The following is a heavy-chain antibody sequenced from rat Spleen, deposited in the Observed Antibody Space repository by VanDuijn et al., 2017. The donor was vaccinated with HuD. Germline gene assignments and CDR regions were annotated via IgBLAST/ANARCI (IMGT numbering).Heavy chain of an antibody. CDR2: INNAGST. D-gene: IGHD1-2*01. J-gene: IGHJ4*01. CDR1: GYSITSSYR. Sequence: EVQPQESGPGLVKPSQSLSLTCSVNGYSITSSYRWIWIRNFPGNKLEWMVYINNAGSTNYKPSLKSRITITRDTSKNQFFLHVNSVTTEDTATYYCAVTGYYSSYTRLMDAWGQGASVTVSS. V-gene: IGHV3-3*01. CDR3: AVTGYYSSYTRLMDA.